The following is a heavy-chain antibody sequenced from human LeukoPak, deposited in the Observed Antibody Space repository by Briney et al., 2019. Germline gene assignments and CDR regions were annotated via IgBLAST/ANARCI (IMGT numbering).Heavy chain of an antibody. CDR1: GFTFSSYW. Sequence: PGGSLRLSCAASGFTFSSYWMHWVRQAPGKGLVWVSRINTDGSSTSYADSVKGRFTISRDNAKNTLYLQMNSLRAEDTAVYYCARVAGGYSSGYLFDYWGQGTLVTVSS. J-gene: IGHJ4*02. V-gene: IGHV3-74*01. CDR2: INTDGSST. CDR3: ARVAGGYSSGYLFDY. D-gene: IGHD6-19*01.